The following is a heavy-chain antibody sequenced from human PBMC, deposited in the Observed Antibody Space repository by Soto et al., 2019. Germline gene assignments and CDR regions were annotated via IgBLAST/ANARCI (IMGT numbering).Heavy chain of an antibody. CDR2: IIPIFGTA. CDR3: AREEEYSSSSAAFDI. V-gene: IGHV1-69*13. D-gene: IGHD6-6*01. CDR1: GGTFSSYA. J-gene: IGHJ3*02. Sequence: GASVKVSCKASGGTFSSYAISWVRQAPGQGLEWMGGIIPIFGTANYAQKFQGRVTITADESTSTAYMELSSLRSEDTAVYYCAREEEYSSSSAAFDIWGQGTMVTVSS.